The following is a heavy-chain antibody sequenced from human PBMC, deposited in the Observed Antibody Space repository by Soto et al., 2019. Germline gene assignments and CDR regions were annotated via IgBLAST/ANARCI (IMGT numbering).Heavy chain of an antibody. CDR1: GGTFSSYA. CDR2: IIPIFGTA. J-gene: IGHJ6*02. Sequence: QVQLVQSGAEVKKPGSSVKVSCKASGGTFSSYAISWVRQAPGQGLEWMGGIIPIFGTANYAQKFQGRVTITADESTSTDYMELSSLRSEDTAVYYCATTPPVGGYYYYGMDVWGHGTTVTVSS. CDR3: ATTPPVGGYYYYGMDV. D-gene: IGHD1-26*01. V-gene: IGHV1-69*12.